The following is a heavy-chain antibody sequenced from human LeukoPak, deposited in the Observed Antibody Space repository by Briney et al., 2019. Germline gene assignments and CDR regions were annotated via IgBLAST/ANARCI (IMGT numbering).Heavy chain of an antibody. CDR3: ARDLSYYGSGKSSYGMDV. V-gene: IGHV4-59*01. CDR2: IYYSGST. Sequence: SETLSLTCTVSGGSISSYYWSWIRQPPGKGLEGIGYIYYSGSTNYNPSLKRRVTISVETSKNQFSLKLSSVTAADTAVYYCARDLSYYGSGKSSYGMDVWGQGTTVTVSS. J-gene: IGHJ6*02. D-gene: IGHD3-10*01. CDR1: GGSISSYY.